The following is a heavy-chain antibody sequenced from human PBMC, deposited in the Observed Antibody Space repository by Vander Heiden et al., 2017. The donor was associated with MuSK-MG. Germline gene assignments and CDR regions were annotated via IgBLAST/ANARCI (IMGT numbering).Heavy chain of an antibody. V-gene: IGHV4-59*01. J-gene: IGHJ6*03. CDR3: ARGPTTYYYYYMDV. CDR1: AGSISSYY. D-gene: IGHD1-1*01. Sequence: QVQLQESGPGLVKPSETLSLTCTVSAGSISSYYWSWIRQPPGKGLEWIGYIYYSGSTNYNPSLNSRVTISVDTSKNQFSLKLSSVTAADTAVYYCARGPTTYYYYYMDVWGQGTTVTVSS. CDR2: IYYSGST.